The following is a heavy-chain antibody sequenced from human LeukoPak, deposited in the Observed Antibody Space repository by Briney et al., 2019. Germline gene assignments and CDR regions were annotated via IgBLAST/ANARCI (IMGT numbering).Heavy chain of an antibody. V-gene: IGHV3-48*03. CDR3: ARDRGTTMVRSFDI. CDR2: ISASGSSI. Sequence: GGSLRLSCAASGFTFSSYEMNWVRQAPGKGLEWVSYISASGSSIYYAASVKGRFTISRDNAKNSLYLQMNSLRAEDTAVYYCARDRGTTMVRSFDIWGQGTMVTVSS. CDR1: GFTFSSYE. J-gene: IGHJ3*02. D-gene: IGHD4/OR15-4a*01.